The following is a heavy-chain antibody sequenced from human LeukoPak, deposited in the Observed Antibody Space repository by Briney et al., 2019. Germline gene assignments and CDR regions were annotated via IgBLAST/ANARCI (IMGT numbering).Heavy chain of an antibody. J-gene: IGHJ4*02. Sequence: SETLSLTCAVYGGSFSGYYWSWIRQPPGKGLEWIGEINHSGSTNYNPSLKSRVTISVDTSKNQFSLKLSSVTAADTAVYYCARGGYSYGRDYWGQGTLVTVSS. CDR3: ARGGYSYGRDY. D-gene: IGHD5-18*01. CDR2: INHSGST. CDR1: GGSFSGYY. V-gene: IGHV4-34*01.